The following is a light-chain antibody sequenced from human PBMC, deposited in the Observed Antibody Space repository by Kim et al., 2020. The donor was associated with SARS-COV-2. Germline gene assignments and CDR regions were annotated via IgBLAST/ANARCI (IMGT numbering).Light chain of an antibody. CDR2: RDI. Sequence: SYGLTQPLSVSVALGQTARVTCGGYNIGGKNVHWYQHRPGQAPVLVIYRDINRPSGIPERFSGSNSGNTATLIISRAQAGEEADYYCQVWDSSTGIFGG. CDR3: QVWDSSTGI. CDR1: NIGGKN. V-gene: IGLV3-9*01. J-gene: IGLJ2*01.